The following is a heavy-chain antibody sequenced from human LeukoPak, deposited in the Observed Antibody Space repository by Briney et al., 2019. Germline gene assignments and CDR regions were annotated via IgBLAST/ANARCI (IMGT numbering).Heavy chain of an antibody. CDR3: ARGITVTGHFDY. V-gene: IGHV4-39*01. Sequence: SETLSLTCTVSGDSISSSSYYWGWIRQPPGKGLEWIGSIYYSRSTHYTPSLKSRVTISVDTSKNQFSLKLSSVTAADTAVYYCARGITVTGHFDYWGQETLVTVSS. CDR2: IYYSRST. D-gene: IGHD6-19*01. CDR1: GDSISSSSYY. J-gene: IGHJ4*02.